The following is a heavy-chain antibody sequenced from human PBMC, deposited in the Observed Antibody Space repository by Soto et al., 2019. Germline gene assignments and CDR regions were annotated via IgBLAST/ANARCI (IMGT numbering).Heavy chain of an antibody. CDR2: LSPNGGST. CDR3: AKSKDSTIFGVVIYYFDT. D-gene: IGHD3-3*01. Sequence: GGSLRLSCAACGVTFSSFGMNWVRQAPGKGLEWVSSLSPNGGSTYYAESVKGRFTISRDNAKNTLFLQMDSLRAEDTAVYFCAKSKDSTIFGVVIYYFDTWGQGALVTVSS. V-gene: IGHV3-23*01. J-gene: IGHJ4*02. CDR1: GVTFSSFG.